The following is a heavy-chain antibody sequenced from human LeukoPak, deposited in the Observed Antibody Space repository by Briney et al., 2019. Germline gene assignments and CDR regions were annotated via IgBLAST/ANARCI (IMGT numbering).Heavy chain of an antibody. J-gene: IGHJ4*01. CDR2: IYYSGTT. V-gene: IGHV4-30-4*08. CDR3: ASYYVSSGPTFDN. Sequence: TQTLMCTVAGASISSGDDYWSRVRQSPGKGLEWIAYIYYSGTTYYNPSVESRVTMSIDTSTNQICLKLNSVTAADTAVYYYASYYVSSGPTFDNWG. D-gene: IGHD3-22*01. CDR1: GASISSGDDY.